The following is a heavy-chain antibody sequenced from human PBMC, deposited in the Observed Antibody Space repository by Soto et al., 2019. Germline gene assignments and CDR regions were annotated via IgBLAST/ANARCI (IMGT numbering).Heavy chain of an antibody. V-gene: IGHV3-15*01. J-gene: IGHJ4*02. CDR1: GFTFSNAW. D-gene: IGHD3-9*01. CDR2: IKSKTDGGTT. CDR3: TTDGTYYDILTGYYTSGFFDY. Sequence: GGSLRLSCAASGFTFSNAWMSWVRQAPGKGLEWVGRIKSKTDGGTTDYAAPVKGRFTISRDDSKNTLYLQMNSLKTEDTAVYYCTTDGTYYDILTGYYTSGFFDYWGQGTLVTVS.